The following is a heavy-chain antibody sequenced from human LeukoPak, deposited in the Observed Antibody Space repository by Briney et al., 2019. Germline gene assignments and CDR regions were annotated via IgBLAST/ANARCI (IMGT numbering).Heavy chain of an antibody. CDR1: GFTFSNYV. CDR3: ARDSDYDFWSGHDAFDI. Sequence: GGSLRLSCAASGFTFSNYVMHWVRQAPGEGLEWVAFIRYDGSNKYYADSVKGRFTISRDNAKNSLYLQMNSLRAEDTAVYYCARDSDYDFWSGHDAFDIWGQGTMVTVSS. D-gene: IGHD3-3*01. V-gene: IGHV3-30*02. J-gene: IGHJ3*02. CDR2: IRYDGSNK.